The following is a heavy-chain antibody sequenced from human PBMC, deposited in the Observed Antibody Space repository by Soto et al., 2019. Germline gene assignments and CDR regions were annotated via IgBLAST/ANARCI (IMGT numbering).Heavy chain of an antibody. CDR2: IYYSGST. J-gene: IGHJ4*02. Sequence: SETLSLTCTVSGGSISSYYWSWIRQPPGKGLEWIGYIYYSGSTNYNPSLKSRVTISVDTSKNQFSLKLSSVTAADTAVYYCARKSGSYYRGDFDYWGQGTLVTVSS. CDR1: GGSISSYY. CDR3: ARKSGSYYRGDFDY. V-gene: IGHV4-59*01. D-gene: IGHD1-26*01.